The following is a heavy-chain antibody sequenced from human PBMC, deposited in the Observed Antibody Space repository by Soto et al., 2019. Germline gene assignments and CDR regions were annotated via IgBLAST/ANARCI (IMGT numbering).Heavy chain of an antibody. CDR3: TRGDY. CDR2: ISYSGST. J-gene: IGHJ4*02. V-gene: IGHV4-31*02. Sequence: TWIRQHPGQGLEWIGFISYSGSTYYSSSLKGRVAISADTSKNQFSLKLNSVTAADTAVYYCTRGDYWGQRTLVTVSS.